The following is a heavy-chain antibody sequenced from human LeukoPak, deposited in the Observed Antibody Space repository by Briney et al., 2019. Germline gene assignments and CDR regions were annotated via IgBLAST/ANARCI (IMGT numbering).Heavy chain of an antibody. V-gene: IGHV4-59*08. J-gene: IGHJ4*02. CDR3: ASNYGDYSRNDY. CDR1: GDSISRYY. Sequence: SETLSLTCTVSGDSISRYYWSWVRQPPGKGLEWIGYIYYSGITNYNPSLKSRVTISVDRSKNEFSLKLTSVTAADTAVYFCASNYGDYSRNDYWGPGALVTVSS. CDR2: IYYSGIT. D-gene: IGHD4-17*01.